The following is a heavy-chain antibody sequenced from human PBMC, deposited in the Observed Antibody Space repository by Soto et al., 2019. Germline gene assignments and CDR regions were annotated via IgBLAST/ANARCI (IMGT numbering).Heavy chain of an antibody. J-gene: IGHJ4*02. CDR2: ISISGGST. CDR1: GFTLSNYA. Sequence: EVQLLESGGGSVQPGGSLRLSCAASGFTLSNYAMSWVRQAPGKGLEWVSAISISGGSTYYADSVKGRFTISRDSSKNKLYLQMNRLRVEDTAVYYCSKDSRDSSCYYYYIDSWGQGILVTVSS. CDR3: SKDSRDSSCYYYYIDS. D-gene: IGHD3-22*01. V-gene: IGHV3-23*01.